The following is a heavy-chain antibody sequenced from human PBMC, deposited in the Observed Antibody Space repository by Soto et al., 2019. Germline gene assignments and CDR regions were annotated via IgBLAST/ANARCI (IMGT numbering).Heavy chain of an antibody. J-gene: IGHJ1*01. D-gene: IGHD5-12*01. Sequence: QVHLLQYGAEVKKPGSSVQVSCKASGGGNLRDYRTTWVRQAPGQGLEWMGGIIPKLGSANYAQNFQGRVTITADESTSPVYMELRSLRSEDTAVYYCARGGYGYNFGAVYWCQGTPVTVSS. V-gene: IGHV1-69*01. CDR2: IIPKLGSA. CDR1: GGGNLRDYR. CDR3: ARGGYGYNFGAVY.